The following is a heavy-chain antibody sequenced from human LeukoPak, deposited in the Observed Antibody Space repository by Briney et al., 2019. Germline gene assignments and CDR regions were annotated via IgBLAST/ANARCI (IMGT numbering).Heavy chain of an antibody. Sequence: VASVKVSCKASGYSFIAYYMQWVRQAPGQGLEWMGWIDPNSGGTNYAHNFQGRVTMTRDTSISTTYMELTRLTSDDTAVYYCARADVYDSPNYWGQGTLVTVSS. D-gene: IGHD3-16*01. CDR2: IDPNSGGT. CDR1: GYSFIAYY. J-gene: IGHJ4*02. CDR3: ARADVYDSPNY. V-gene: IGHV1-2*02.